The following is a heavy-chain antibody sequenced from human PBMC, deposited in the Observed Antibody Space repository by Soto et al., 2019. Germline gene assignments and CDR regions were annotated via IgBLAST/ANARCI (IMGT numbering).Heavy chain of an antibody. D-gene: IGHD2-21*02. CDR2: IHHVGTT. J-gene: IGHJ6*02. CDR3: ARDSQGVATGIPGYYYYGMDV. V-gene: IGHV3-53*01. Sequence: EVRLVESGGGLIQPGGSLRLSCAASGFTVSNNYMSWVRQAPGKGLEWVSIIHHVGTTYYADAVEGRFTISRDNSKNTLYLHMNSLLAEDTAEYYCARDSQGVATGIPGYYYYGMDVWGQGTTVTVSS. CDR1: GFTVSNNY.